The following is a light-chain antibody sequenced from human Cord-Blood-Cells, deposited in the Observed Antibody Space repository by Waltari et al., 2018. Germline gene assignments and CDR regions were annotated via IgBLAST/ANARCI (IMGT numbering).Light chain of an antibody. CDR2: AVS. V-gene: IGKV1-27*01. CDR3: QKYNSAPLT. Sequence: IQMTQSSSSLTSSVGDRGTITCRASHGLSTYLAWYQQKTGKVPKLLIYAVSTLQSGVPSRFSGSGSGTDFTLTISSLQPEDVATYYCQKYNSAPLTFGGGTKVEIK. CDR1: HGLSTY. J-gene: IGKJ4*01.